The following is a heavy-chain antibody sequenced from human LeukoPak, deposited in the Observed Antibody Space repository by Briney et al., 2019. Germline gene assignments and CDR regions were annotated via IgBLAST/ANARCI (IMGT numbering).Heavy chain of an antibody. Sequence: PSETVSLTCTVSGGSISSSSYYWGWIRQPPGKGLEWIGSIYYSGSTYYNPSLKSRVTISVDTSKNQFSLKLSSVTAADTAVYYCLALPSGSYDFWSGYYRLDYWGQGTLVTVSS. CDR2: IYYSGST. CDR1: GGSISSSSYY. V-gene: IGHV4-39*01. J-gene: IGHJ4*02. D-gene: IGHD3-3*01. CDR3: LALPSGSYDFWSGYYRLDY.